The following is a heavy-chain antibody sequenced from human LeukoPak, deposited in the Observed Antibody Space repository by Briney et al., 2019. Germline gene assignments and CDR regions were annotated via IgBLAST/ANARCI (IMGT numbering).Heavy chain of an antibody. Sequence: GGSLRLCCAASGFTFNDYHMSWIRQAPGKGLEWIAYVSSSGIIKYYPDSVKGRFTISRDNAKNSLSLQMNSLTAEDTAVYYCVRWSPSTVTYDYWGQGTLVTVSS. J-gene: IGHJ4*02. CDR1: GFTFNDYH. D-gene: IGHD4-17*01. CDR2: VSSSGIIK. CDR3: VRWSPSTVTYDY. V-gene: IGHV3-11*01.